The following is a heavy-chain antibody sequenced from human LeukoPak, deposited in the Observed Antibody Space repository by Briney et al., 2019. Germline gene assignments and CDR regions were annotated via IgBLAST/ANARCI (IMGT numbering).Heavy chain of an antibody. J-gene: IGHJ4*02. CDR2: IIPILGIA. Sequence: SVKVSCKASGGTFSSYAISWVRQAPGQGLEWMGRIIPILGIANYAQKFQGRVTITADKSTSTAYMELSSLRSEDTAVYYCARVRILVQARSSGSYYSDYRGQGTLVTVSS. V-gene: IGHV1-69*04. CDR1: GGTFSSYA. D-gene: IGHD3-10*01. CDR3: ARVRILVQARSSGSYYSDY.